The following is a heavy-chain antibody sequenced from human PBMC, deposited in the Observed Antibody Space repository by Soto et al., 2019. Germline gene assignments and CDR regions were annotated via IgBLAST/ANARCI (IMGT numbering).Heavy chain of an antibody. V-gene: IGHV3-11*06. Sequence: PVGSLRLSCAASGFSFSDYYMGWIRQAPGKTLEYISYITSSGKFTHHADSVKGRLTISRDNAKNSVFLQMNSLRVDDTGIYYCARFSAAGRVFDYWGQGTPVTVSS. J-gene: IGHJ4*02. CDR3: ARFSAAGRVFDY. D-gene: IGHD6-13*01. CDR2: ITSSGKFT. CDR1: GFSFSDYY.